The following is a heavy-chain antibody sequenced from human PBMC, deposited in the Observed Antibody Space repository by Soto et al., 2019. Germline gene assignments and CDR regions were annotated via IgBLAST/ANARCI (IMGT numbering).Heavy chain of an antibody. CDR1: GGSISSGDYY. CDR2: IYYSGST. CDR3: ARGPIARQYGDYLFYYYGMDV. V-gene: IGHV4-30-4*01. Sequence: SETLSLTCTVSGGSISSGDYYWSWIRQPPGKGLEWIVYIYYSGSTYYNPSLKSRVTISVDTSKNQFSLKLSPVTAADTAVYYCARGPIARQYGDYLFYYYGMDVWGQGTTVTVS. D-gene: IGHD4-17*01. J-gene: IGHJ6*02.